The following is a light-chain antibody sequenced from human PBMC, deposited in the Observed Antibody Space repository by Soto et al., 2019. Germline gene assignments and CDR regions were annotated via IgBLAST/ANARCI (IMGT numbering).Light chain of an antibody. V-gene: IGLV2-14*01. CDR1: SSDVGAYNF. CDR2: EVS. CDR3: SSYTSSSTLV. J-gene: IGLJ1*01. Sequence: QSALTQPASVSGSPGQSITISCTGTSSDVGAYNFVSWYQQHPGRAPKLMIYEVSDRPSGVSYRFSGSKSGNTASLTISGLQAEDEADYYRSSYTSSSTLVFGTGTKVTVL.